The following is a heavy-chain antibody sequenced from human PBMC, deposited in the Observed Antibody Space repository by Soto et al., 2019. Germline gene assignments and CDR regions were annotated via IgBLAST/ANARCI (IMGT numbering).Heavy chain of an antibody. CDR1: GGSIRSSSYY. V-gene: IGHV4-39*01. D-gene: IGHD6-13*01. CDR2: IYYSGST. Sequence: PSGTQPITCTVSGGSIRSSSYYWGWIRQPPGKGLEWIGSIYYSGSTYYNPSLKSRVTISVDTSKNQFSLKLSSVTAADTAVYYCARVRGYSSSGYYYSYMDVWGKGTTVTVSS. CDR3: ARVRGYSSSGYYYSYMDV. J-gene: IGHJ6*03.